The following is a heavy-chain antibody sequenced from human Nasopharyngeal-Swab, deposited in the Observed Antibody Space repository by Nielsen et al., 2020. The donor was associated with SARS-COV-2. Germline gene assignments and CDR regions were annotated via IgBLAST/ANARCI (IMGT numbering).Heavy chain of an antibody. Sequence: GESLKISCAASGFTFSSYGMHWVRQAPGKGLEWVAVIWYDGSNKYYADSVKGRFTISRDNSKYTLYLQMNSLRAEDTAVYYCARDFGGYDYGGYWGQGTLVTVSS. CDR1: GFTFSSYG. V-gene: IGHV3-33*01. CDR3: ARDFGGYDYGGY. D-gene: IGHD5-12*01. CDR2: IWYDGSNK. J-gene: IGHJ4*02.